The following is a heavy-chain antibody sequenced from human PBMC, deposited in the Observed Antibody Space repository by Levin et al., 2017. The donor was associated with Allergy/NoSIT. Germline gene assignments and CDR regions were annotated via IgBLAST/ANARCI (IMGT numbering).Heavy chain of an antibody. Sequence: ETLSLTCAASGFTFSSYAMSWVRQAPGKGLEWVSAISGSGGSTYYADSVKGRFTISRDNSKNTLYLQMNSLRAEDTAVYYCAKDREIVLVVYAPVGAFDIWGQGTMVTVSS. CDR3: AKDREIVLVVYAPVGAFDI. J-gene: IGHJ3*02. CDR2: ISGSGGST. V-gene: IGHV3-23*01. CDR1: GFTFSSYA. D-gene: IGHD2-8*02.